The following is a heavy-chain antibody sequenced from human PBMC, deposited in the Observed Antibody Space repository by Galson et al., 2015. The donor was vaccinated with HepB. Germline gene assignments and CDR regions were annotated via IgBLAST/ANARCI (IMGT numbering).Heavy chain of an antibody. CDR3: AKDQRVGGYYDILTGYYSDY. V-gene: IGHV3-23*01. J-gene: IGHJ4*02. D-gene: IGHD3-9*01. Sequence: SLRLSCAASGFTFSSYAMSWVRQAPGKGLEWVSAISGSGGSTYYADSVKGRFTISRDNSKNTLYLQMNSLRAEDTAVYYCAKDQRVGGYYDILTGYYSDYWGQGTLVTVSS. CDR2: ISGSGGST. CDR1: GFTFSSYA.